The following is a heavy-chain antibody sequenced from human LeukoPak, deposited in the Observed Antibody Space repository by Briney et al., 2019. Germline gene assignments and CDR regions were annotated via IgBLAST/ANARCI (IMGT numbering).Heavy chain of an antibody. J-gene: IGHJ5*01. Sequence: PGWALRLSCAATGFTFSPHAMSWVRQPRGKGLAWVSAMSGSNGRTHYADSLRGRFSISRDNSKNTLELQMNSLRADDTAVYYCAKDVLHDGSVYYANYLDSWGHGTLVTVSS. D-gene: IGHD3-22*01. CDR1: GFTFSPHA. CDR3: AKDVLHDGSVYYANYLDS. CDR2: MSGSNGRT. V-gene: IGHV3-23*01.